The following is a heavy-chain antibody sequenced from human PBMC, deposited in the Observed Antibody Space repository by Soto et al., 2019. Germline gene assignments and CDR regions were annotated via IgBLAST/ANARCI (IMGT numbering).Heavy chain of an antibody. J-gene: IGHJ6*02. V-gene: IGHV4-30-2*01. CDR1: GASISTEGYT. CDR2: IYPSGAS. CDR3: ARATFGAVLHLEV. D-gene: IGHD3-3*01. Sequence: SETLSLTCAVSGASISTEGYTWSWIRQPPGKGLEWIGYIYPSGASNYNPSLRSRVTISLDASRNRFSLSVGSVTAADTAVYYCARATFGAVLHLEVWGQGTKVTVSS.